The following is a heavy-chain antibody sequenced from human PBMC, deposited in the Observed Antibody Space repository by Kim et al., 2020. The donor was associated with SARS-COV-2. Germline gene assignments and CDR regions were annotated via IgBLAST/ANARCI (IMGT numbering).Heavy chain of an antibody. J-gene: IGHJ4*02. CDR3: AGHEIAVAGGFFDY. V-gene: IGHV3-30*04. D-gene: IGHD6-19*01. Sequence: LSLTCAASGFTFSSYAMHWVRQAPGKGLEWVAVISYDGSNKYYADSVKGRFTISRDNSKNTLYLQMNSLRAEDTAVYYCAGHEIAVAGGFFDYWGQGTLVTVSS. CDR1: GFTFSSYA. CDR2: ISYDGSNK.